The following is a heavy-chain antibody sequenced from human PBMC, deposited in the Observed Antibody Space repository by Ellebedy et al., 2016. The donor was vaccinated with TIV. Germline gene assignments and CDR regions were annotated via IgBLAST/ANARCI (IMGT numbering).Heavy chain of an antibody. Sequence: ASVKVSCXASGYTFTSYYMHWVRQAPGQGLEWMGWISAYNGNTNYAQKLQGRVTMTTDTSTSTAYMELRSLRSDDTAVYYCARVDTAMVYYYYYGMDVWGQGTTVTVSS. CDR3: ARVDTAMVYYYYYGMDV. J-gene: IGHJ6*02. CDR2: ISAYNGNT. V-gene: IGHV1-18*04. CDR1: GYTFTSYY. D-gene: IGHD5-18*01.